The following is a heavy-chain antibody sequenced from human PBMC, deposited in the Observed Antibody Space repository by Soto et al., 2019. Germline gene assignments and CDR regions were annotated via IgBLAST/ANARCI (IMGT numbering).Heavy chain of an antibody. J-gene: IGHJ3*02. CDR1: GGTFSSYT. Sequence: QVQLVQSGAEVKKPGSSVKVSCKASGGTFSSYTISWVRQAPGQGLEWMGRIIPILGIANYAQKFQGRVTITADKSTSTAYMELSSLRSEDTAVYYCARVGLRAVVVVAATPGAFDICGQGTMVTVSS. D-gene: IGHD2-15*01. CDR2: IIPILGIA. CDR3: ARVGLRAVVVVAATPGAFDI. V-gene: IGHV1-69*02.